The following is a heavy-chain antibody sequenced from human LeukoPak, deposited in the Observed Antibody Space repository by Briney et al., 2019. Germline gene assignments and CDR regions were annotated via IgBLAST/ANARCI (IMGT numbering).Heavy chain of an antibody. CDR3: VTDNWGPRFDP. CDR2: IWSDGNWQ. D-gene: IGHD7-27*01. J-gene: IGHJ5*02. Sequence: PGGSLRLSCTASGFTFSDYNMHWVRQAPGKGLEWVAFIWSDGNWQSYADSVKGRFAVSRDNSKDTLYFQMNSLRVDDTALYYCVTDNWGPRFDPWGQGTLVTVSS. V-gene: IGHV3-30*02. CDR1: GFTFSDYN.